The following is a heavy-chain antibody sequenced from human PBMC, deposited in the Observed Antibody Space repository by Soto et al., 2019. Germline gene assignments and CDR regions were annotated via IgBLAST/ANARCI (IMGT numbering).Heavy chain of an antibody. J-gene: IGHJ4*02. V-gene: IGHV1-8*01. CDR3: ARTLYGDNVDY. D-gene: IGHD4-17*01. CDR1: GYTFTSYD. Sequence: QVQLVQSGAEVKKPGASVKVSCKASGYTFTSYDINWVRQATGQGLVWMGWMNPNSGNTGYEQKFQGRVTMTRNTSISTAYMELSRLRPEYTAVCYCARTLYGDNVDYWGQGTLVTVSS. CDR2: MNPNSGNT.